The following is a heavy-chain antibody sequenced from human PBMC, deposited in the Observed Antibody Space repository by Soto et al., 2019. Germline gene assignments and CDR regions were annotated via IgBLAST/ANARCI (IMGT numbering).Heavy chain of an antibody. CDR1: GGSISNSY. V-gene: IGHV4-59*08. J-gene: IGHJ4*02. Sequence: SETLSLTCTVSGGSISNSYWSWIRQPPGKGLEWIGYMSNSGSANYNPSLQSRITISREMSKNQFSLRLSSVTAADTAVYYCARHVGESTGYYYPYYLDYSGQGALVTVSS. D-gene: IGHD3-22*01. CDR2: MSNSGSA. CDR3: ARHVGESTGYYYPYYLDY.